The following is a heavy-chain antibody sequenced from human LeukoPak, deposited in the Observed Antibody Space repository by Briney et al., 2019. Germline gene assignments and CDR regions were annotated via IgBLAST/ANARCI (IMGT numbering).Heavy chain of an antibody. CDR2: INAGNGNT. J-gene: IGHJ4*02. CDR1: GYTFTSYA. Sequence: ASVKVSCKASGYTFTSYALHWVRQAPGQRLEWMGWINAGNGNTKYSQKFQDRVTITRDTSASTTYMELSSLRSEDTAVYYYARDFTIFRLTYYFGYWGQGTLVTVSS. V-gene: IGHV1-3*01. D-gene: IGHD3-9*01. CDR3: ARDFTIFRLTYYFGY.